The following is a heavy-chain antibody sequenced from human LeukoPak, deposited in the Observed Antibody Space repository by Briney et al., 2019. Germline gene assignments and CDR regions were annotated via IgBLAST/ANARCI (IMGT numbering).Heavy chain of an antibody. D-gene: IGHD3-22*01. CDR1: GFTFSSYS. J-gene: IGHJ6*02. CDR3: ARDLAMIVVVNPQGMDV. V-gene: IGHV3-21*01. CDR2: ISSSSSYI. Sequence: PGGSLRLSCAASGFTFSSYSMNWVRQAPGKGLEWVSSISSSSSYIYYADSVKGLFTISRDNAKNSLYLQMNSLRAEDTAVYYCARDLAMIVVVNPQGMDVWGQGTTVTVSS.